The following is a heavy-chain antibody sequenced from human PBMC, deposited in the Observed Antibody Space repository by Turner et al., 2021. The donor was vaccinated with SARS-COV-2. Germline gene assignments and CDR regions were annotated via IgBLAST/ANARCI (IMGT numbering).Heavy chain of an antibody. CDR3: ARHSPELRGDYFDY. D-gene: IGHD1-26*01. J-gene: IGHJ4*02. V-gene: IGHV4-39*01. Sequence: LQMQESGPGLVKPSETLSLTCTVSGGSISSSSYYWGWIRQPPGKGLELIGSIYYSGSTYYNPSLKSRVTISVDTSKNQFSLRLSSVTAADTAVYYCARHSPELRGDYFDYWGQGTLVTVSS. CDR2: IYYSGST. CDR1: GGSISSSSYY.